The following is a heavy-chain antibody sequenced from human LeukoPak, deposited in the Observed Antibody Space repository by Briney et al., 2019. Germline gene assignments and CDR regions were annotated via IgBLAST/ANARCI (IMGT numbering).Heavy chain of an antibody. CDR3: ARDFLPRRLRRGANWFDP. CDR2: INPNSGGT. CDR1: GYTFTNYY. V-gene: IGHV1-2*02. Sequence: ASVKVSCKASGYTFTNYYMHWVRQAPGQGLEWMGWINPNSGGTNYAQKFQGRVTMTRDTSISTAYMELSRLRSDDTAVYYCARDFLPRRLRRGANWFDPWGQGTLVTVSS. D-gene: IGHD2/OR15-2a*01. J-gene: IGHJ5*02.